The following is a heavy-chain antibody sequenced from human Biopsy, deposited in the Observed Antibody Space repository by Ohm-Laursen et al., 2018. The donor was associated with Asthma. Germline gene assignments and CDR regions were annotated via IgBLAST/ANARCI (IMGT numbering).Heavy chain of an antibody. V-gene: IGHV3-21*01. J-gene: IGHJ1*01. CDR1: GFVFRSHA. CDR3: ARTFHFWSPYHAEHYQL. Sequence: SLRLSCTASGFVFRSHAMNWVRQAPGKGLEWVSSITSSSSYIFYADSVKGRFTISRDNPRNSLYLQMNSLRAEDTAVYYCARTFHFWSPYHAEHYQLWGQGTLVTVSS. D-gene: IGHD3-3*02. CDR2: ITSSSSYI.